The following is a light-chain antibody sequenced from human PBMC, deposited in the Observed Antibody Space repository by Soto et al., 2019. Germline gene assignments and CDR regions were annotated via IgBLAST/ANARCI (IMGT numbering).Light chain of an antibody. J-gene: IGKJ2*01. V-gene: IGKV1-12*01. CDR1: QHISTW. CDR2: AAS. CDR3: QQANSFPFT. Sequence: DIQMTQSPSSVSASLGDRVTITCRASQHISTWLVWYQQKPGKAPQLLIYAASSLQTGVPSRFXGSGSXTDFSLTISSLQPEDSATYYCQQANSFPFTFGQGTRLEI.